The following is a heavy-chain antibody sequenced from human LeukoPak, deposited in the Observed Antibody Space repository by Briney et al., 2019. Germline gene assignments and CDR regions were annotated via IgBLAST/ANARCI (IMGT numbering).Heavy chain of an antibody. V-gene: IGHV3-23*01. J-gene: IGHJ3*02. CDR1: GFTFSSYA. D-gene: IGHD3-10*01. CDR3: ARDARTTYYYGSGGRDAFDI. Sequence: GGSLRLSCAASGFTFSSYAMSWVRQAPGKGLEWVSAISGSGGSTYYADSVKGRFTISKDNAKNSLYLQMNSLRAEDTAVYYCARDARTTYYYGSGGRDAFDIWGQGTMVTVSS. CDR2: ISGSGGST.